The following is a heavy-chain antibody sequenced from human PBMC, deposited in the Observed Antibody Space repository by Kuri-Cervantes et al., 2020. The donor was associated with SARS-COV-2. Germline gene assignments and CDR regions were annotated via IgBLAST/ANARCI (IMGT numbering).Heavy chain of an antibody. J-gene: IGHJ6*02. CDR2: IYSGGST. D-gene: IGHD4-17*01. V-gene: IGHV3-53*01. CDR3: ARAGPTYGDYVGTDYYYYGMDV. Sequence: ETLSLTCAASGFTFSSYAMSWVRQAPGKGLEWVSVIYSGGSTYYADSVKGRFTISRDNSKNTLYLQMNSLRAEDTAVYYCARAGPTYGDYVGTDYYYYGMDVWGQGTTVTVSS. CDR1: GFTFSSYA.